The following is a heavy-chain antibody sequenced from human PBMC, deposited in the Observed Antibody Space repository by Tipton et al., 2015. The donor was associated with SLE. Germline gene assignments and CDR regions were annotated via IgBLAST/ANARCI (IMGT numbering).Heavy chain of an antibody. D-gene: IGHD6-19*01. J-gene: IGHJ4*02. V-gene: IGHV4-31*11. CDR3: ARDTGEGIAVA. Sequence: GLVKPSGTLSLTCAVSGGSISSGGYYWSWIRQHPGKGLEWIGYIYYSGSTYYNPSLKSRVTISVDRSKNQFSLKLSSVTAADTAVYYCARDTGEGIAVAWGQGTLVTVSS. CDR2: IYYSGST. CDR1: GGSISSGGYY.